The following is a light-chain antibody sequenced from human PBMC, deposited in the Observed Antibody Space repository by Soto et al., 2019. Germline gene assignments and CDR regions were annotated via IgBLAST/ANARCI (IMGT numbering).Light chain of an antibody. V-gene: IGLV2-14*01. Sequence: QSARTRPASVSVSPGQSITSSCTGTSSDVGGYNYVSWYQQHPGKAPKLMIYEVSNRPSGVSNRFSGSKSGNTASLTISGLQAEDEADYYCSSYTSSSTPVFGTGTKVTVL. J-gene: IGLJ1*01. CDR2: EVS. CDR1: SSDVGGYNY. CDR3: SSYTSSSTPV.